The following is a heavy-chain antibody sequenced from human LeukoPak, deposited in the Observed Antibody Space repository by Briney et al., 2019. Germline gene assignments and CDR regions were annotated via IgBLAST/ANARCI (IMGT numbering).Heavy chain of an antibody. J-gene: IGHJ4*02. V-gene: IGHV3-30-3*01. D-gene: IGHD2-2*01. Sequence: GRSLRLSCAASGFTFSSYAMHWVRQAPGKGLEWVAVISYDGSNKYYADSVKGRFTISRDNSKNTLYLQMNSLRAEDTAVYYCARAVSLVPARPSGPDYWGQGTLVTVSS. CDR1: GFTFSSYA. CDR3: ARAVSLVPARPSGPDY. CDR2: ISYDGSNK.